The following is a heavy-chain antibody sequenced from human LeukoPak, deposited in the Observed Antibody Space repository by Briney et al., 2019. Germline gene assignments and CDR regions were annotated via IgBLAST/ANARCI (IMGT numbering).Heavy chain of an antibody. CDR3: ARIIDSSGYYPTSYFDY. V-gene: IGHV3-23*01. CDR2: ITGSDGSS. J-gene: IGHJ4*02. D-gene: IGHD3-22*01. Sequence: GGSLRLSCVASGFTFTNYALSWVRQAPGKGLEWVSAITGSDGSSYYADSVKGRFTISRDNSKNTLYLQVNSLRAEDTAVYYCARIIDSSGYYPTSYFDYWGQGTLVTVSS. CDR1: GFTFTNYA.